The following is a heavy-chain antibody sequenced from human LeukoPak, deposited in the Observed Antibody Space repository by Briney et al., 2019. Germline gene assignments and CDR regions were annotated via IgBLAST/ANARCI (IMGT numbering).Heavy chain of an antibody. J-gene: IGHJ5*02. Sequence: SETLSLTCTVSGGSISSYYRSWIRQPPGKGLEWIGYIYYSGSTNYNPSLKSRVTISVDTSKNQFSLKLSSVTAADTAVYYCARRVGIVVGPEPGYNWFDPWGQGTLVTVSS. CDR3: ARRVGIVVGPEPGYNWFDP. V-gene: IGHV4-59*08. CDR2: IYYSGST. D-gene: IGHD3-22*01. CDR1: GGSISSYY.